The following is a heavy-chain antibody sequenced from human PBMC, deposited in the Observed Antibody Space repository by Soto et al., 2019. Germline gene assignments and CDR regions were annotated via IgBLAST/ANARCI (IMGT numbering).Heavy chain of an antibody. Sequence: GGSVRLSCAASGFTFSSYAMSWVRQAPGRGLEWVSAISGSGGSTYYADSVKGRFTISRDNSKNTLYLQMNSLRAEDTAVYYCAKREYSNYVDYWGQGTLVTVSS. CDR1: GFTFSSYA. CDR3: AKREYSNYVDY. V-gene: IGHV3-23*01. CDR2: ISGSGGST. D-gene: IGHD4-4*01. J-gene: IGHJ4*02.